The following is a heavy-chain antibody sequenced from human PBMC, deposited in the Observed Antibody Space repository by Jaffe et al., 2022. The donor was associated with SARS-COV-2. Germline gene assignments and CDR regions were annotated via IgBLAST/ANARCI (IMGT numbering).Heavy chain of an antibody. Sequence: EVQLLESGGGLVQPGGSLRLSCAASGFTFSSYAMSWVRQAPGKGLEWVSAISGSGGSTYYADSVKGRFTISRDNSKNTLYLQMNSLRAEDTAVYYCAGYGDYVRWFDPWGQGTLVTVSS. CDR2: ISGSGGST. J-gene: IGHJ5*02. D-gene: IGHD4-17*01. CDR3: AGYGDYVRWFDP. CDR1: GFTFSSYA. V-gene: IGHV3-23*01.